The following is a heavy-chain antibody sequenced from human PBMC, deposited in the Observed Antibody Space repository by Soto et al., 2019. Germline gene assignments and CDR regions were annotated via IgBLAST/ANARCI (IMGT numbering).Heavy chain of an antibody. J-gene: IGHJ5*02. CDR3: ARTYDFWSGSTYNWFDP. V-gene: IGHV1-18*01. CDR2: ISAYNGNT. Sequence: VSVKVSCKASGYTFTSYGISWVRQAPGQGLEWMGWISAYNGNTNYAQKLQGRVTMTTDTSTSTAYMELRSLRSDDTAVYYCARTYDFWSGSTYNWFDPWGQGTLVTVSA. D-gene: IGHD3-3*01. CDR1: GYTFTSYG.